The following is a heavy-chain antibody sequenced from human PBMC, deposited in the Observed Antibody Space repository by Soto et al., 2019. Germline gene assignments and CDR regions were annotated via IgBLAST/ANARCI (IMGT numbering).Heavy chain of an antibody. CDR3: ARGYTNPRDFDY. V-gene: IGHV3-72*01. CDR1: GFTFSDHY. Sequence: PGGSLRLSCAASGFTFSDHYMDWVRQAPGKGLEWVGRSRDRANGYTTTYAASVKGRFTISRDDSKSSVYLQMDDLKTEDTAVYYCARGYTNPRDFDYWGQGTLVTVSS. J-gene: IGHJ4*02. CDR2: SRDRANGYTT. D-gene: IGHD4-4*01.